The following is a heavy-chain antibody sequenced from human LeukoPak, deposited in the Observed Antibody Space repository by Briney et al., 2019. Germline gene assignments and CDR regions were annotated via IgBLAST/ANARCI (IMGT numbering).Heavy chain of an antibody. CDR1: GFTFSSYW. D-gene: IGHD4-17*01. V-gene: IGHV3-7*03. J-gene: IGHJ6*02. CDR3: AKAKLVLDKYGDPTGGMDV. CDR2: IKQDGSEK. Sequence: QAGGSLRLSCAASGFTFSSYWMSWVRQAPGKGLEWVANIKQDGSEKYYVDSVKGRFTISRDNAKNSLYLQMNSLRAEDTALYYCAKAKLVLDKYGDPTGGMDVWGQGTTVTVSS.